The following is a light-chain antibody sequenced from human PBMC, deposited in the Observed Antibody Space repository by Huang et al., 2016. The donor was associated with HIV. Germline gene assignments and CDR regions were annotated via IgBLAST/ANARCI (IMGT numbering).Light chain of an antibody. CDR2: ATS. J-gene: IGKJ4*01. V-gene: IGKV3-15*01. CDR3: QQYESWPPLT. Sequence: EIVMTQSPDTLSVSPGERATLSCRASQSVRDKLDWYQQKPGQAPRLLLHATSTRDAGVPARFSGSGSGTEFTLTISSLQSEDCGVYYCQQYESWPPLTFGGGTKVEIK. CDR1: QSVRDK.